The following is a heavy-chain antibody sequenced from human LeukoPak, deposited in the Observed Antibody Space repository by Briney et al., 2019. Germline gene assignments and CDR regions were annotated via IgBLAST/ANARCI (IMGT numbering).Heavy chain of an antibody. J-gene: IGHJ6*02. CDR2: ISSSSSYI. D-gene: IGHD3-10*01. CDR3: ARDGANYGSGSYYGMDV. Sequence: GGSLRLSCAASGFVFSDYYMSWIRQAPGKGLEWVSSISSSSSYIYYADSVKGRFTISRDNAKNSLYLQMNSLRAEDTAVYYCARDGANYGSGSYYGMDVWGQGTTVTVSS. CDR1: GFVFSDYY. V-gene: IGHV3-11*06.